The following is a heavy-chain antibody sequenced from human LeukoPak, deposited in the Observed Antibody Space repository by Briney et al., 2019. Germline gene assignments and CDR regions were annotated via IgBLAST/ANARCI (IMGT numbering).Heavy chain of an antibody. CDR1: GFTFSSYA. Sequence: PGGSLRLSCAASGFTFSSYAMHWLRPAPGKGLEGVAVISYDGSNKYYADSVKGRFTIFRDNSKNTLYLQMNSLRAEDTAVYYCARDPGIAAAGTFDYWGQGTLVTVSS. V-gene: IGHV3-30*04. CDR2: ISYDGSNK. CDR3: ARDPGIAAAGTFDY. J-gene: IGHJ4*02. D-gene: IGHD6-13*01.